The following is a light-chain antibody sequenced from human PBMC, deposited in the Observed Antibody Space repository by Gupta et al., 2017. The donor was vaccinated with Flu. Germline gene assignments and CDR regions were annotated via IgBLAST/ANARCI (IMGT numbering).Light chain of an antibody. CDR2: LNSDGSH. Sequence: VKLTFTLSSGHSSYAIAWHQQQPEKGPRYLMKLNSDGSHSKGDGIPDRFSGSSSGAERYLTISSLQSEDEADYYCQTWGTGIVVFGGGTKLTVL. CDR1: SGHSSYA. CDR3: QTWGTGIVV. V-gene: IGLV4-69*01. J-gene: IGLJ2*01.